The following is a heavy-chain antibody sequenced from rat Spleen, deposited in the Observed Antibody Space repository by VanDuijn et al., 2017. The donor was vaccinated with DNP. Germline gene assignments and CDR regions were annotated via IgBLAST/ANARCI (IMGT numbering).Heavy chain of an antibody. CDR1: GFTFSDYY. CDR3: VRPHDYAGSYPRY. J-gene: IGHJ2*01. V-gene: IGHV5-22*01. D-gene: IGHD1-12*02. CDR2: ISYDGGHT. Sequence: EVQLVESGGGLVQPGRSLKLSCAASGFTFSDYYIAWVRQAPTKGLEWVAYISYDGGHTSYGDSVRGRFTISRDNAKSTLYLQMNSLRSEDMATYYCVRPHDYAGSYPRYWGQGVMVTVSS.